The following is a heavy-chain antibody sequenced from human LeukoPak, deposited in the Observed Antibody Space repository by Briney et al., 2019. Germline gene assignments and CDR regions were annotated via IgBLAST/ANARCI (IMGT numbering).Heavy chain of an antibody. J-gene: IGHJ6*02. CDR3: TRDRDTAMVARYYYGMDV. V-gene: IGHV3-49*04. CDR2: IRSKAYGGTT. D-gene: IGHD5-18*01. Sequence: GGSLRLSCTASGFTFGDYAMSWVRQAPGKGLEWVGFIRSKAYGGTTEYAASVKGRFTISRDDSKSIAYLQMNSLKTEDTAVYYCTRDRDTAMVARYYYGMDVWGQGTTVTVSS. CDR1: GFTFGDYA.